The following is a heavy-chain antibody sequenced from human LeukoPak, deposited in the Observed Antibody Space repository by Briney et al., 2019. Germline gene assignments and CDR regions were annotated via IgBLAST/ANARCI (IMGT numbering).Heavy chain of an antibody. J-gene: IGHJ4*02. CDR3: ARGSIVGATTNDY. CDR1: GFTVSSNY. Sequence: PGGSLRLSCAASGFTVSSNYMSWVRQAPGKGLEWVSVIYSGGSTYYADSVKGQFTISRDNSKNTLYLQMNSLRAEDTAVYYCARGSIVGATTNDYWGQGTLVTVSS. V-gene: IGHV3-66*02. CDR2: IYSGGST. D-gene: IGHD1-26*01.